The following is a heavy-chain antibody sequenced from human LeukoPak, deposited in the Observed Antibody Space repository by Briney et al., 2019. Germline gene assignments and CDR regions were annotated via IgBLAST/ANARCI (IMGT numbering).Heavy chain of an antibody. Sequence: NHGESLKISCKGSGYSFTNYWIGWVRQMPGKGLEWMGIIYPGDSDTRYSPSFQGQVTISADKSISTAYLQWSSLKASDTAMYYCARRSSGWTLGVWFDPWGQGTLVTVSS. V-gene: IGHV5-51*01. CDR1: GYSFTNYW. D-gene: IGHD6-19*01. CDR2: IYPGDSDT. CDR3: ARRSSGWTLGVWFDP. J-gene: IGHJ5*02.